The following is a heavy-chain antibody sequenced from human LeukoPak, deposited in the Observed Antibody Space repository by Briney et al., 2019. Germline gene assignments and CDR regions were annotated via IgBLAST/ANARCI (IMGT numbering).Heavy chain of an antibody. CDR1: GSTFSRYW. Sequence: PGGSLRLSCAASGSTFSRYWMRWVRQAPGKGLVWVSRVKSDGSDTIYADSVKGRYTISRDNAKNTLYLQMDSLTAEDTAVYYCTTGIGNYYYYWGQGTLVTVAS. V-gene: IGHV3-74*01. CDR2: VKSDGSDT. CDR3: TTGIGNYYYY. J-gene: IGHJ4*02. D-gene: IGHD3-10*01.